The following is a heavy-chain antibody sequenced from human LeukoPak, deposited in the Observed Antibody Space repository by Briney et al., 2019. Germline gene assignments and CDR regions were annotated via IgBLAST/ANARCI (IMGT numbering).Heavy chain of an antibody. Sequence: PSETLSLTCTLSRGSICIYTWSCSSHTARERLEWSGRIYTRGRTNYYPALKSRVSISVDTSQHQFCLRLSPATAADKALYCCGRGFEYCSGGSCYGDAFDIWGQGTMATVSS. V-gene: IGHV4-4*07. J-gene: IGHJ3*02. CDR2: IYTRGRT. CDR3: GRGFEYCSGGSCYGDAFDI. CDR1: RGSICIYT. D-gene: IGHD2-15*01.